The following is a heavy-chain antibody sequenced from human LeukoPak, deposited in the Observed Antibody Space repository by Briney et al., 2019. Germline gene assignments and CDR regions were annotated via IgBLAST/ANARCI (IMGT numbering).Heavy chain of an antibody. D-gene: IGHD3-9*01. J-gene: IGHJ4*02. V-gene: IGHV4-4*07. CDR2: IYTSGST. CDR3: ARHSGYDILTGYYPWYFDY. CDR1: GGSISSYY. Sequence: SETLSLTCTVSGGSISSYYWSWIRQPAGRGLEWIGRIYTSGSTNYNPSLKSRVTMSVDTSKNQFSLKLRSVTAADTAVYYCARHSGYDILTGYYPWYFDYWGQGTLVTVSS.